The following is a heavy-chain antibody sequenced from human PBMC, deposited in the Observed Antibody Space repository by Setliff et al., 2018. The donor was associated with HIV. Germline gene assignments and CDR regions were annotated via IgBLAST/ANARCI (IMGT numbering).Heavy chain of an antibody. J-gene: IGHJ4*02. Sequence: GGSLRLSCVGSGFTFKTYSMNWVRQAPGKGLEWLSYIKTDGGTTYDADSVEGRFTISRDNAKNSLYLQMDNLTVDDTAVYFCAQIYFGGAHFRWGQGTLVTVSS. V-gene: IGHV3-48*01. CDR2: IKTDGGTT. CDR1: GFTFKTYS. CDR3: AQIYFGGAHFR. D-gene: IGHD3-10*01.